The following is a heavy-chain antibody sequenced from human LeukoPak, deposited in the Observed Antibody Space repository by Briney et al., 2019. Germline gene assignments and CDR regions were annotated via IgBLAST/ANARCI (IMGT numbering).Heavy chain of an antibody. V-gene: IGHV3-21*01. CDR2: ISSSSSYI. D-gene: IGHD2-21*02. J-gene: IGHJ4*02. CDR1: GFAFSTYS. Sequence: GGSLRLSCAASGFAFSTYSMNWVRQAPGKGLEWVSSISSSSSYIYYADSVKGRFTISRDNAKNSLYLQMNSLRAEDTAVYYCARETYCGGDCYVQYYFDYWGQGTLVTVSS. CDR3: ARETYCGGDCYVQYYFDY.